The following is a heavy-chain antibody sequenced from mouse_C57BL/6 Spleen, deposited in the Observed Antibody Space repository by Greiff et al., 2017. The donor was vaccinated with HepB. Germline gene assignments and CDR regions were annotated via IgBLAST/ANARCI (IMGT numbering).Heavy chain of an antibody. V-gene: IGHV1-61*01. Sequence: QVQLQQPGAELVRPGSSVKLSCKASGYTFTSYWMDWVKQRPGQGLEWIGNIYPSDSETHYNQKFKDKATLTVDKSSSTAYMQLSSLTSEDSAVYYCARGLYGRGFAYWGQGTLVTVSA. CDR3: ARGLYGRGFAY. CDR2: IYPSDSET. J-gene: IGHJ3*01. D-gene: IGHD1-1*02. CDR1: GYTFTSYW.